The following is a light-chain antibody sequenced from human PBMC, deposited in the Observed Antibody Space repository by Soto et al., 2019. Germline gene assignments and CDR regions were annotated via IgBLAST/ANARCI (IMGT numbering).Light chain of an antibody. CDR2: GAS. V-gene: IGKV3-20*01. CDR1: QSVSSSY. Sequence: EIVLTQSPGSLSLSPGERATLSCRASQSVSSSYLAGYQQKPGQAPRLLMYGASSMATGIPDRFSGSGSGTDFTLTISRLEPEDFAVYYCQQYGSSPPITFGQGTRLEIK. J-gene: IGKJ5*01. CDR3: QQYGSSPPIT.